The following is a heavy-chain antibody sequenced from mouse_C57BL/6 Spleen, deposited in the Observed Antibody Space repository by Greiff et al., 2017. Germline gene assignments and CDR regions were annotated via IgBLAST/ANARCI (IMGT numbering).Heavy chain of an antibody. D-gene: IGHD6-1*01. J-gene: IGHJ2*01. Sequence: EVQLQQSGPELVKPAASVSISCTATGYSFTDYNLNWVKQSNGKSLEWIGVINPNYGTTNYNQTFKGKATLTVDQSSSTAYMQLNDLTSEDSAVYYCARAASYYFDYWGQGTTLTVSS. CDR1: GYSFTDYN. CDR2: INPNYGTT. V-gene: IGHV1-39*01. CDR3: ARAASYYFDY.